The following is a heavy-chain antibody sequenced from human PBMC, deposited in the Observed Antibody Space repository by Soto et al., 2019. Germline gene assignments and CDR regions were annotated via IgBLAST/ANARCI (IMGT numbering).Heavy chain of an antibody. D-gene: IGHD5-12*01. Sequence: QVQLVQSGAEVKKPGSSVTVSCKASGYTFSDYYLHWVRQAPGQGPEWMGRSNPNSGDTKFAQKFQGRVTMTRDRSVRTAFVELNWLKSDDTAVYYLARESGGATATLDYYFFYMDVWGKGITVTVSS. CDR2: SNPNSGDT. V-gene: IGHV1-2*06. J-gene: IGHJ6*03. CDR3: ARESGGATATLDYYFFYMDV. CDR1: GYTFSDYY.